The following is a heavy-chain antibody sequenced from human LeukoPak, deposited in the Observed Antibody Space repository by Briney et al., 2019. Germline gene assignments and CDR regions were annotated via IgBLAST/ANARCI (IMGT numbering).Heavy chain of an antibody. CDR3: AREGKGYYGSSGDAFDI. V-gene: IGHV1-69*04. D-gene: IGHD3-10*01. CDR1: GGTFSSYT. CDR2: IIPILGIA. Sequence: GASVKVSCKASGGTFSSYTISWVRQAPGQGLEWMGRIIPILGIANYAQKFQGRVTITADKSTSTAYMETSSLRSEDTAVYYCAREGKGYYGSSGDAFDIWGQGTMVTVSS. J-gene: IGHJ3*02.